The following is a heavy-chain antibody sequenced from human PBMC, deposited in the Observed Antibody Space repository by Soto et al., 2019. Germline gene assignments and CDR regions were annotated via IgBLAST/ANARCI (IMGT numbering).Heavy chain of an antibody. D-gene: IGHD3-10*02. V-gene: IGHV3-30*18. Sequence: SLTLTCAASGFSISSGGFYWGRQPPGKGLEWVVVISYDGSNNYYANSVKSRFTISVDKSKNKLYLQMNSLRAEDTAVYYCAKDMHNGSLFGYWGQGTMVTVSS. CDR1: GFSISSGG. CDR2: ISYDGSNN. CDR3: AKDMHNGSLFGY. J-gene: IGHJ4*02.